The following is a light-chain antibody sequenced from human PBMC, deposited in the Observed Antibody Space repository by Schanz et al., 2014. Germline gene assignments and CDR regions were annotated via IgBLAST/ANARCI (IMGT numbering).Light chain of an antibody. CDR3: AAWDDSLNWV. Sequence: QSVLTQPPSVSGAPGQTVTISCTGSSSNIGAGYDVHWYQKLPGTAPKLLIYRNNNRPSGVPDRFSGSKSGTSASLAITGLQAEDEADYYCAAWDDSLNWVFGGGTKLTVL. V-gene: IGLV1-40*01. CDR1: SSNIGAGYD. CDR2: RNN. J-gene: IGLJ3*02.